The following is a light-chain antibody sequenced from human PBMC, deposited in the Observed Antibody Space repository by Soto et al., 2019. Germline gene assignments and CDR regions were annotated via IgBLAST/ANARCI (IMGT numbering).Light chain of an antibody. CDR2: DLI. Sequence: QSVLTQPRSVSGFPGQSVPIYCTGTNSDVGGYDYVSWYRQHPGKAPKLLIYDLIKRRSGVPDRFSGSKSGNTAYLTISGLQAEDEADYHCCSYAGSDIVILGGGTKLTVL. V-gene: IGLV2-11*01. CDR3: CSYAGSDIVI. CDR1: NSDVGGYDY. J-gene: IGLJ2*01.